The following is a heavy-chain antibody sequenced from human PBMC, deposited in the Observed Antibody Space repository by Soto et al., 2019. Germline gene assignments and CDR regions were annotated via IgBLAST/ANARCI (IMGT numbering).Heavy chain of an antibody. CDR3: ARHDGFSSGWVFDY. V-gene: IGHV4-30-4*01. CDR2: IYYSGST. J-gene: IGHJ4*01. Sequence: PSETLSLTCTVSGVSISSGDYYWSWIRQPPGKGLEWIGYIYYSGSTYYNPSLKSRVTISVDTSKNQFSLKLSSVTAADTAVYYCARHDGFSSGWVFDYWGHGTLVTVSS. CDR1: GVSISSGDYY. D-gene: IGHD6-19*01.